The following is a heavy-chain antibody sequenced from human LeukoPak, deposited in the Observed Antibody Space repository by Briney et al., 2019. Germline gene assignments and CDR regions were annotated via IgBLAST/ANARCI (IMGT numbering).Heavy chain of an antibody. J-gene: IGHJ4*02. Sequence: GRSLRLSCAASGFTFSSYGMHWVRQAPGKGLEWVAIMWYDGSNRYYTDSVKGRFTTSRDNSKNTLYLQMNSLRVEDTAVYYCAREDTALVIAYWGQGTLVTVSS. CDR2: MWYDGSNR. CDR3: AREDTALVIAY. V-gene: IGHV3-33*01. CDR1: GFTFSSYG. D-gene: IGHD5-18*01.